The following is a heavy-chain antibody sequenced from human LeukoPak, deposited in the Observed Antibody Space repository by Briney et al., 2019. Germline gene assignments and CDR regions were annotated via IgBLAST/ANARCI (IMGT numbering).Heavy chain of an antibody. CDR1: GYTFTSYG. D-gene: IGHD2-21*01. J-gene: IGHJ6*03. Sequence: ASVKVSCKASGYTFTSYGISWVRQAPGQGLEWMGWISAYNGNTNYAQKLQGRVTMTTDTSKSTAYMELRSLRSDDSALYSWARVTGGGDCFLYYSYYMDVSGTGTTVTVSS. CDR3: ARVTGGGDCFLYYSYYMDV. CDR2: ISAYNGNT. V-gene: IGHV1-18*01.